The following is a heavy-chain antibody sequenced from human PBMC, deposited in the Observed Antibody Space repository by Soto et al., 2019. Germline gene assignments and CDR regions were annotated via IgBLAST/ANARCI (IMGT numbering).Heavy chain of an antibody. D-gene: IGHD2-15*01. V-gene: IGHV1-2*02. CDR1: GYTFTGYY. Sequence: QVQLVQSGAEVKKPGASVKVSCKASGYTFTGYYMHWVRQAPGQGLEWMGWINPNSGGTNYAQKLQGVGTMTRDTFFSAAYMELSRLRSVDGGVYYCAISVASGYCSGGGWHFSYYYYYYGMDVWGQGTTVIVSS. CDR3: AISVASGYCSGGGWHFSYYYYYYGMDV. CDR2: INPNSGGT. J-gene: IGHJ6*02.